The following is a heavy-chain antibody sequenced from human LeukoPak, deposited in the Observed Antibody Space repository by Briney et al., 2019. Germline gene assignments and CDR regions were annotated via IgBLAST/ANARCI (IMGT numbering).Heavy chain of an antibody. V-gene: IGHV1-18*01. CDR2: ISAQHGQT. CDR1: GYSENFYG. Sequence: ASVKVSCKTSGYSENFYGITWVRQGDGQGLEWMGWISAQHGQTEYAPNSQDRVTMTTDTYTNTAYMELRSLRSDDTAVYYCAGSLGYCTSNVCYLKYWGQGTLVTVSS. D-gene: IGHD2-8*01. CDR3: AGSLGYCTSNVCYLKY. J-gene: IGHJ4*02.